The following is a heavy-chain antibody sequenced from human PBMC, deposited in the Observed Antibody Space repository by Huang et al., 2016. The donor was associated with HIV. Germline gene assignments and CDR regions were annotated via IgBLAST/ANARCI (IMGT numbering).Heavy chain of an antibody. CDR2: IKQDESEK. V-gene: IGHV3-7*01. J-gene: IGHJ6*02. D-gene: IGHD1-7*01. CDR3: ATKTAAMDI. Sequence: VESGGRLVQPGGSIRLSCVGSTFTFGAYWMSWVRQAPGKGLEWVANIKQDESEKYYVESVKGRFNISRDNAKKVLFLEMNNVRVEDTATYYCATKTAAMDIWGQGTIVTVS. CDR1: TFTFGAYW.